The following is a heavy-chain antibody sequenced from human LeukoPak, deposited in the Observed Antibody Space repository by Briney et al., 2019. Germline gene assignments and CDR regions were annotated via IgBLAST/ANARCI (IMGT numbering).Heavy chain of an antibody. V-gene: IGHV3-11*04. CDR3: AREYTAWDV. J-gene: IGHJ6*04. CDR2: ISSSGSTI. CDR1: GFTVSSNY. Sequence: PGGSLRLSCAASGFTVSSNYMSWVRQAPGKGLEWVSYISSSGSTIYYADSVKGRFTISRDNAKNSLYLQMNSLRAEDTAVYYCAREYTAWDVWGKGTTVTVSS. D-gene: IGHD1-14*01.